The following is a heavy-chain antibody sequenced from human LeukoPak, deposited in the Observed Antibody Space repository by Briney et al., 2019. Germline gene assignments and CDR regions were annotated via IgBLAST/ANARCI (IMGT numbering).Heavy chain of an antibody. CDR3: AKDNGYCSSTSCGDAFDI. J-gene: IGHJ3*02. Sequence: GGSLRLSCAASGFTFDDYAMHWVRQAPGKGLEWVSGISWNSGSIGYADSVKGRFTISRDNAKNSLYLQMNSLRAEDTALYYCAKDNGYCSSTSCGDAFDIWGQGTMVTVSS. CDR1: GFTFDDYA. D-gene: IGHD2-2*01. CDR2: ISWNSGSI. V-gene: IGHV3-9*01.